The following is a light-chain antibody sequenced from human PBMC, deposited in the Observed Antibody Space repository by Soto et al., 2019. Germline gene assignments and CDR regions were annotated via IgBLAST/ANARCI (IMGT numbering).Light chain of an antibody. CDR1: SSDVGSYNL. J-gene: IGLJ1*01. Sequence: QSVLTQPASVSGSPGHSITISCTGTSSDVGSYNLVSWYQQHPGKAPKLMIYEGSKRPSGVSNRFSGSKSGNTASLTISGLQAEDEADYYCCSYAGSSTYVFGTGTKATVL. CDR2: EGS. CDR3: CSYAGSSTYV. V-gene: IGLV2-23*01.